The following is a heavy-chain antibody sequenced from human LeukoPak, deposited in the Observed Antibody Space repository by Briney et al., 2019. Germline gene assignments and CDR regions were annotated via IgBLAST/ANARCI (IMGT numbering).Heavy chain of an antibody. J-gene: IGHJ3*01. D-gene: IGHD3-22*01. CDR2: INPNSGGT. Sequence: ASVKVSCKASGYTFTGYYMHWVRQAPGQGLEWMGRINPNSGGTNYAQKFQGRVTMTRDTSISTAYMELSRLRSDDTAVYCCARDQLVTMIVVAPDDAFDVWGQGTMVTVSS. V-gene: IGHV1-2*06. CDR1: GYTFTGYY. CDR3: ARDQLVTMIVVAPDDAFDV.